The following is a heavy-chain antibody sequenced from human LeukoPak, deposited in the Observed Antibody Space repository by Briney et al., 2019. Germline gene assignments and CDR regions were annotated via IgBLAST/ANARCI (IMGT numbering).Heavy chain of an antibody. D-gene: IGHD2-21*02. CDR1: GFMFGDYA. CDR3: AKDIVGGGDDY. CDR2: IQEDGKKE. J-gene: IGHJ4*02. Sequence: GGSLRLSCTGSGFMFGDYAMSWVRQAPGKGLEWVANIQEDGKKENYVDSVRGRFTLSRDNAKNSIYLQMNSLRVEDTAVYYCAKDIVGGGDDYWGQGTLVIVSS. V-gene: IGHV3-7*01.